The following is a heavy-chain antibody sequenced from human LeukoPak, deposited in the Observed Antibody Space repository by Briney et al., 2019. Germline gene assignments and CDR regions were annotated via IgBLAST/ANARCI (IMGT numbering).Heavy chain of an antibody. J-gene: IGHJ4*02. V-gene: IGHV3-23*01. CDR1: GFTFSNYA. CDR3: ATKHTVLFDY. D-gene: IGHD4-17*01. CDR2: ISGGGSTT. Sequence: GGSLRVSCAASGFTFSNYAMSWVRQAPGKGLEWVSAISGGGSTTYYSDSVKGRFTISRDNSKNTLYLQMNSLRAEDTAVYYCATKHTVLFDYWGQGTLVTVSS.